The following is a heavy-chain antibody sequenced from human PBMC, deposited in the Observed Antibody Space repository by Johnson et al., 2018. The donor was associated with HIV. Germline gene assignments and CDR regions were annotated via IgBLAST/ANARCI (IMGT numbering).Heavy chain of an antibody. Sequence: QVQLVESGGGVVQPGRSLRLSCAASGFTFSSYAMHWVRQAPGKGLEWLAVISYDGSNKYYADSVKCRFTISRDNSKNTLYLQMNSLRSEDTAVYYCARDRAWNYEGAFDIWGQGTMVTVSS. CDR2: ISYDGSNK. J-gene: IGHJ3*02. CDR1: GFTFSSYA. V-gene: IGHV3-30*14. D-gene: IGHD1-7*01. CDR3: ARDRAWNYEGAFDI.